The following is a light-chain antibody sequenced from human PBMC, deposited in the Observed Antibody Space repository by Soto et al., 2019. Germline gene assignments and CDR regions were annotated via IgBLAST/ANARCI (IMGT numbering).Light chain of an antibody. J-gene: IGKJ3*01. CDR2: GAS. CDR1: QSVSSSY. CDR3: QQYGSSPPLA. V-gene: IGKV3-20*01. Sequence: EIVLTQSPGTLSLSPGERATLSCRASQSVSSSYLAWYQQKPGQAPRLLIYGASSRASGIPDRFSGGGSGTDFSHTISRLEPEDFAVYDCQQYGSSPPLAFGPGTKVDIK.